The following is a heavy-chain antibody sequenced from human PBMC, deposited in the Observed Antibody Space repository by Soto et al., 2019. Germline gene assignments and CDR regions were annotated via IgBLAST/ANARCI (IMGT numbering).Heavy chain of an antibody. D-gene: IGHD3-3*01. CDR1: GFTFGDYA. J-gene: IGHJ6*02. Sequence: GGSLRLSCTASGFTFGDYAMSWFRQAPGKGLEWVGFIRSKAYGGTTEYAASVKGRFTISRDDSKSIAYLQMNNLKTEDTAVYYCTSPHRPPSGYLPGVDYYYYGMDVWGQGTTVTVSS. CDR3: TSPHRPPSGYLPGVDYYYYGMDV. V-gene: IGHV3-49*03. CDR2: IRSKAYGGTT.